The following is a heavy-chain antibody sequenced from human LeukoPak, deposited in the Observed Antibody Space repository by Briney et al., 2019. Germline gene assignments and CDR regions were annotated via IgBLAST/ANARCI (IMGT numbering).Heavy chain of an antibody. D-gene: IGHD2-8*02. CDR3: ARGPPTGGGAYVGDY. V-gene: IGHV3-74*01. J-gene: IGHJ4*01. CDR1: GFIFSSDA. CDR2: TDAGGSST. Sequence: GGSLRLSCAASGFIFSSDAMSWLRQAPGKGLEWVSRTDAGGSSTSYADSVRGRFSISRDNGKSTLYLQMNSLRVEDTAVYYCARGPPTGGGAYVGDYWGHGTLVTVSS.